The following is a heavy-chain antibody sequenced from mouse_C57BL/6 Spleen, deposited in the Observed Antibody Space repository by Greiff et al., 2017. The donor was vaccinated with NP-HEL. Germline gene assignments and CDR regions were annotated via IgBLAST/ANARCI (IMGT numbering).Heavy chain of an antibody. Sequence: EVKVVESGGGLVKPGGSLKLSCAASGFTFSDYGMHWVRQAPEKGLEWVAYISSGSSTIYYADTVKGRFTISRDNAKNTLFLQMTSLRSEDTAMYYCAKGAYYSNPYAIDYWGQGTSVTVSS. J-gene: IGHJ4*01. CDR1: GFTFSDYG. CDR2: ISSGSSTI. V-gene: IGHV5-17*01. CDR3: AKGAYYSNPYAIDY. D-gene: IGHD2-5*01.